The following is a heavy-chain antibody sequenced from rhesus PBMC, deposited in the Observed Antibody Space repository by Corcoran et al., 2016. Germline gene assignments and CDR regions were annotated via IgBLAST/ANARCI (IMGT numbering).Heavy chain of an antibody. Sequence: QVQLQESGPGLVKPSETLSLTCAVSGYSISSGHGWSWIRTPPGKGLAWGGYIGGSSGSTNYNPSLKSRVTISKDTSKNQFSLKLSSVTAADTAVYYCASLELGDYYFDYWGQGVLVTVSS. D-gene: IGHD3-22*01. J-gene: IGHJ4*01. CDR2: IGGSSGST. CDR3: ASLELGDYYFDY. CDR1: GYSISSGHG. V-gene: IGHV4-127*01.